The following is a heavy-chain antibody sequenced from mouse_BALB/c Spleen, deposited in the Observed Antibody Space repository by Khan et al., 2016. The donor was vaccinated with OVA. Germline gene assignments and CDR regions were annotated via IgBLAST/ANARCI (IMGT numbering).Heavy chain of an antibody. CDR3: ARESGLYRCACFAC. CDR2: ISDGGSYT. V-gene: IGHV5-4*02. D-gene: IGHD2-14*01. CDR1: GFTFSDYY. J-gene: IGHJ3*01. Sequence: EVELVEPGGGLVKPGGSLKLSCAASGFTFSDYYMYWVRQTPEKRLEWVATISDGGSYTYYPDSVKGRFTISRDNAQNNLYLQMHSLKSEDTAMYYCARESGLYRCACFACWGQGTLFTVSA.